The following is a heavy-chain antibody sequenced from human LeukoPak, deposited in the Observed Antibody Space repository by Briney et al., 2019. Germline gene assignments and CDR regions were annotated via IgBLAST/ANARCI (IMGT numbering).Heavy chain of an antibody. CDR1: GYTFTSYY. V-gene: IGHV1-2*02. Sequence: ASVKVSCKASGYTFTSYYMHWVRQAPGQGLEWMGWINPNSGGTEYAQKFLGRVTMTRDTSISTAYMELSRLRSDDTAVYFCAREYYYDSSGYSVDYYYYGMDVWGQGTTVTVSS. D-gene: IGHD3-22*01. CDR2: INPNSGGT. J-gene: IGHJ6*02. CDR3: AREYYYDSSGYSVDYYYYGMDV.